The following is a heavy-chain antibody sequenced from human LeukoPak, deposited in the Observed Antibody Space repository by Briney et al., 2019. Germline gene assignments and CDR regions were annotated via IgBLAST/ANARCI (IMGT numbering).Heavy chain of an antibody. CDR3: ASLGYSYGYFRAYFDY. CDR2: IYYSGST. CDR1: GGSISSYY. Sequence: SETLSLTCTVSGGSISSYYWGWIRQPPGKGLEWIGSIYYSGSTYYNPSLKSRVTISVDTSKNQFSLKLSSVTAADTAVYYCASLGYSYGYFRAYFDYWGQGTLVTVSS. D-gene: IGHD5-18*01. J-gene: IGHJ4*02. V-gene: IGHV4-39*07.